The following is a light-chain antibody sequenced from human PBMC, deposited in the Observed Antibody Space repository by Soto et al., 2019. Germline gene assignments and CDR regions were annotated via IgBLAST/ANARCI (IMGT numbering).Light chain of an antibody. CDR2: AAS. V-gene: IGKV1-12*01. CDR1: QDTSNY. Sequence: DIQMTQSPSSLSASVGDRVTITCQASQDTSNYLNWYQQKPGKAPKLLIYAASSLQSGVPSRFSGSGSGTDFTLTISSLQPEDFATYYCQQANSFPLTFGGGTKVEIK. J-gene: IGKJ4*01. CDR3: QQANSFPLT.